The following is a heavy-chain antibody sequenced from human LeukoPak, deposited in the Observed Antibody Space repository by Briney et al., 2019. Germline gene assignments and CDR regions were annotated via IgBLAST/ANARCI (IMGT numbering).Heavy chain of an antibody. CDR1: GFTFSDYA. Sequence: GGSLRLSCAASGFTFSDYAMHWVRQAPGKGLEYVSVISSNGGSTYYADSVKGRFTISRDNAKNSLDLQMNSLRDEDTAVYYCARPSRSTGPAYWGQGTLVTVSS. D-gene: IGHD2-2*01. V-gene: IGHV3-64*02. CDR3: ARPSRSTGPAY. CDR2: ISSNGGST. J-gene: IGHJ4*02.